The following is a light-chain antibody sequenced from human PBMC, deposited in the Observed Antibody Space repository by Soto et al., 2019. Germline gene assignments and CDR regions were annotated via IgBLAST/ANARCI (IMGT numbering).Light chain of an antibody. CDR3: SSYTSSSVV. J-gene: IGLJ2*01. V-gene: IGLV2-14*01. CDR1: SRDVGGYNY. CDR2: EVS. Sequence: QSALTQPASVSGSPGQSITISCTGTSRDVGGYNYVSWYQQHPGKAPQLMISEVSNRPSGVSNRFSGSKSDNTASLTISGLQAEDEADYYCSSYTSSSVVFGGGTKLTVL.